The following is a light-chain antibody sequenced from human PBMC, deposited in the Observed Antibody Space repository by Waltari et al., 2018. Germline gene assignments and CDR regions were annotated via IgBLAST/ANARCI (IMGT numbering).Light chain of an antibody. CDR1: ELGDKY. V-gene: IGLV3-1*01. CDR2: QDT. Sequence: SYELTQPPSVSVSPGQTASITCPGDELGDKYACWYQQKPGQSPVLVIYQDTKRPSGIPERFSGSSSGNTATLTIRGTQAMDEADYYCQAWDRGTWVFGGGTKLTVL. J-gene: IGLJ3*02. CDR3: QAWDRGTWV.